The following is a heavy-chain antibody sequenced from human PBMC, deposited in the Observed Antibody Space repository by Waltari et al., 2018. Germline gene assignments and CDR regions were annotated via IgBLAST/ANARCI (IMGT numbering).Heavy chain of an antibody. CDR2: IKQDGSDQ. Sequence: EVQLVESGGGLVKPGGSLRLSCEGYGFTFRDYWMTWVRQAPNMGLEWVATIKQDGSDQYYVDHVKGRFTISRDNAKNSVHLRMDSLRAEDTAFYYCARMGATVLKSIDFWGQGTLVTVSS. CDR3: ARMGATVLKSIDF. J-gene: IGHJ4*02. V-gene: IGHV3-7*03. CDR1: GFTFRDYW. D-gene: IGHD2-21*02.